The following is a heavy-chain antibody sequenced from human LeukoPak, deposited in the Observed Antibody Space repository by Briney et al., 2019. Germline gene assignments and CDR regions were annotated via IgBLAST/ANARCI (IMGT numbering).Heavy chain of an antibody. Sequence: PSETLSLTCTVSGGSISSYYWSWIRQPPGKGLEWIGYIYYSGSTNYNPSLKSRVTISVDTSKNQFSLKLSSVTAADTAVYYCARNFYYYGMDVWGQGTTVTVSS. CDR3: ARNFYYYGMDV. CDR2: IYYSGST. CDR1: GGSISSYY. J-gene: IGHJ6*02. V-gene: IGHV4-59*08.